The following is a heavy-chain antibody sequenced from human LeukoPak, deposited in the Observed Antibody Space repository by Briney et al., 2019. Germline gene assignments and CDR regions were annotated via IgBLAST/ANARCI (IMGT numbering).Heavy chain of an antibody. J-gene: IGHJ4*02. V-gene: IGHV3-21*01. CDR2: ISSSSSYI. D-gene: IGHD4-17*01. CDR1: GCTFSSYS. CDR3: AREPGDGDYPEGYFDY. Sequence: GGSLRLSCAASGCTFSSYSMNWVRQAPGKGLEWVSSISSSSSYIYYADSVKGRFTISRDNAKNSLYLQMNSLRAEDAAVYYCAREPGDGDYPEGYFDYWGQGTLVTVSS.